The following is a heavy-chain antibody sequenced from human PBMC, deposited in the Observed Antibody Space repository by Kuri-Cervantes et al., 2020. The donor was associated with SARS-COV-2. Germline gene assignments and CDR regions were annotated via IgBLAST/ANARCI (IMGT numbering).Heavy chain of an antibody. J-gene: IGHJ4*02. CDR2: IYYSGST. Sequence: SETLSLTCTVSGGSISDHYWSWIRQPPGKGLEWIGYIYYSGSTNYNPSLKSRVTISVDTSKNQFSLKLSSVTAADTAVHYCARDSARYSSSLDYWGQGTLVTVSS. CDR1: GGSISDHY. CDR3: ARDSARYSSSLDY. V-gene: IGHV4-59*11. D-gene: IGHD6-13*01.